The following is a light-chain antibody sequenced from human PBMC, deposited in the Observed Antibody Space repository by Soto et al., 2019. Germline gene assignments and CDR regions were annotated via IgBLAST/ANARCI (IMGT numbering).Light chain of an antibody. CDR2: GAS. V-gene: IGKV3-15*01. Sequence: EIVMTQSPATLSVSPGERATLSCRASQFVSSNLAWYQQKPGQAPRLLIYGASTRATGIPARFSGSGSGTEFTLPISSLQSEDFAVYYCQQYNNWPPWTFGQGTKVEIK. CDR1: QFVSSN. J-gene: IGKJ1*01. CDR3: QQYNNWPPWT.